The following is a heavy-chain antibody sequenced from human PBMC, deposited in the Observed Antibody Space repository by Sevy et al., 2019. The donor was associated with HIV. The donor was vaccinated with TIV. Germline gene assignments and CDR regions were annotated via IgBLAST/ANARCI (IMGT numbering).Heavy chain of an antibody. CDR3: PKGYRYGLPIQYGMDV. J-gene: IGHJ6*02. CDR2: ISWNSGSI. Sequence: GGSLRLSCAASGFTFDDYAIYWVRQAPGKGLEWVSGISWNSGSIGYADSVKGRFTISRDNAKNSLYLQMNSLRPEDTALYYCPKGYRYGLPIQYGMDVWGQGTTVTVSS. D-gene: IGHD5-18*01. V-gene: IGHV3-9*01. CDR1: GFTFDDYA.